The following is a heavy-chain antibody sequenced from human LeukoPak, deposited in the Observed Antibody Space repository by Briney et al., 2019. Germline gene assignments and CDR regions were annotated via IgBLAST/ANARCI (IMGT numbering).Heavy chain of an antibody. D-gene: IGHD5-18*01. CDR3: ARDRGNTAMDY. J-gene: IGHJ4*02. CDR2: IYYSGST. V-gene: IGHV4-39*07. CDR1: GGSISSSSYY. Sequence: SETLSLTCTVSGGSISSSSYYWGWIRQPPGKGLEWIGSIYYSGSTYYNPSLKSRVTISVDTSKNQFSLKLSSVTAADTAVYYCARDRGNTAMDYWGQGTLVTVSS.